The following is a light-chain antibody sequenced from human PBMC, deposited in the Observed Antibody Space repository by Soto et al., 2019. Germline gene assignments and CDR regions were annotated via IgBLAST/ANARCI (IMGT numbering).Light chain of an antibody. CDR1: SSNIGAGYD. V-gene: IGLV1-40*01. CDR2: GNS. CDR3: QSYDSSLSGYV. J-gene: IGLJ1*01. Sequence: QYVLTQPPSVSGAPGQRVTISCTGSSSNIGAGYDVHWYQQLPGTAPKLLIYGNSNRPSGVPDRFSGSKSGTSASLAITGLQAEDEADSYCQSYDSSLSGYVFGTGTKVTVL.